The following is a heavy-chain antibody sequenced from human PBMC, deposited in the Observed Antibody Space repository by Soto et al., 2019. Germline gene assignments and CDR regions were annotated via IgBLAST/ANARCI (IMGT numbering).Heavy chain of an antibody. Sequence: SATLTLTCSVSAGSISPDHVSWIRLPPGKGLECIGYITYSGITSYNPSLKSRVTISLDTSKNQFSLNLSSVTAADTAVYYCARSYFDFWSGSYYYYMDVWGKGTTVT. CDR3: ARSYFDFWSGSYYYYMDV. V-gene: IGHV4-59*08. CDR2: ITYSGIT. J-gene: IGHJ6*03. CDR1: AGSISPDH. D-gene: IGHD3-3*01.